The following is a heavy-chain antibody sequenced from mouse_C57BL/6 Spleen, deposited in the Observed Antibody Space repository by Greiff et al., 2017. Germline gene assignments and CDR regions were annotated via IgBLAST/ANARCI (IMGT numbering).Heavy chain of an antibody. CDR1: GYTFTSYW. Sequence: VQLQQPGAELVKPGASVKMSCKASGYTFTSYWITWVKQRPGQGLEWIGDIYPGSGSTNYNEKFKSKATLTVDTSSSTAYMQLSSLTSEDSAVYYCARVSTVVATRGYYAMDYWGQGTSVTVSS. CDR2: IYPGSGST. J-gene: IGHJ4*01. D-gene: IGHD1-1*01. CDR3: ARVSTVVATRGYYAMDY. V-gene: IGHV1-55*01.